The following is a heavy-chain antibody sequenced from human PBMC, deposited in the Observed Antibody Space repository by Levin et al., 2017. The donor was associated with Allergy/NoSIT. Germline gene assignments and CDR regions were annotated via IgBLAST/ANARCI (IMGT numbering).Heavy chain of an antibody. Sequence: GGSLRLSCAVSGFAFSSYGMHWVRQAPGKGLEWVAGISDDGSKKYYADSVKGRFTISRDNFKNTLYLQMNSLRVEDTAVYYCAKVGRDLVIAKDAFDIWGPGTMVTVSS. V-gene: IGHV3-30*18. J-gene: IGHJ3*02. CDR1: GFAFSSYG. CDR3: AKVGRDLVIAKDAFDI. D-gene: IGHD2-21*01. CDR2: ISDDGSKK.